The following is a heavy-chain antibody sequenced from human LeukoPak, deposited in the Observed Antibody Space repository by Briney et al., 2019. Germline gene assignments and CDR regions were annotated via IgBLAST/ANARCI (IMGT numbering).Heavy chain of an antibody. CDR1: GGSISSSSYY. D-gene: IGHD6-13*01. J-gene: IGHJ4*02. CDR2: IYYSGST. CDR3: ARADPGSSSLWYFDY. Sequence: SETLSLTCTVSGGSISSSSYYWGWIRQPPGKGLEWIGSIYYSGSTYYNPSLESRVTISVDTSKNQFSLKLNSVTAADTAVYYCARADPGSSSLWYFDYWGQGPLVPVSS. V-gene: IGHV4-39*07.